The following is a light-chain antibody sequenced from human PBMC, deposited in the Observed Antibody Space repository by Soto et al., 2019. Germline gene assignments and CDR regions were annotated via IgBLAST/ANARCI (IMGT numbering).Light chain of an antibody. CDR3: GAWDNSLTVVV. J-gene: IGLJ2*01. Sequence: QAVVTQPPSVSAAPGQKVTISCSGSSSNIGRNSVSWYQHLPGTAPKLLIYDNDKRPSGIPDRFSGSKSGTSATLGITRLQTGDEADYYCGAWDNSLTVVVFGGGTKLTVL. CDR2: DND. CDR1: SSNIGRNS. V-gene: IGLV1-51*01.